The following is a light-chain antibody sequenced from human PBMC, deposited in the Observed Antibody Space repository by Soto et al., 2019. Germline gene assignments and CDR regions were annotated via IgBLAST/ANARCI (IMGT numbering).Light chain of an antibody. CDR2: DAS. CDR3: QQRSNWPIT. V-gene: IGKV3-11*01. Sequence: IVLKQSPATLSLYQGERATLSCRASQSVSSYLAWYQQKPGQAPRLLIYDASNRATGIPARFSGSGSGTDFTLTISSLEPEDFAVYYCQQRSNWPITFGQGTLLEIK. CDR1: QSVSSY. J-gene: IGKJ5*01.